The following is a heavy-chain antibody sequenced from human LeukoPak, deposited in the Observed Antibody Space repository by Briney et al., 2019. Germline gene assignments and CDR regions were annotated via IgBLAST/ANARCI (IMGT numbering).Heavy chain of an antibody. D-gene: IGHD4-17*01. CDR3: ASGPMTTVTYPSLDY. Sequence: PAETLSLTCGVSGGSINSDGYSWAWIRQPPGKGLEWIGYIYHSETTYYNPSLRSRVTISVDRSKNQFSLKLNSVTAADTAVYYCASGPMTTVTYPSLDYWGQGTLVTVSS. CDR2: IYHSETT. J-gene: IGHJ4*02. V-gene: IGHV4-30-2*01. CDR1: GGSINSDGYS.